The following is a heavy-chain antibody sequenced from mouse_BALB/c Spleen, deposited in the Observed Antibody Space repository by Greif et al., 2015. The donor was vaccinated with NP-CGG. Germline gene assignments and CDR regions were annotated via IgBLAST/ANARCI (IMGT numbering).Heavy chain of an antibody. CDR3: ARSGFTTVVDYAMDY. Sequence: VQLQQSGAELVRPGVSVKISCKGSGYTFTDYAMHWVKQSHAKSLEWIGVISTYYGDASYNQKFKGKATMTVDKSSSTAYMELARLTSEDSAIYYCARSGFTTVVDYAMDYWGQGTSVTVSS. CDR2: ISTYYGDA. J-gene: IGHJ4*01. D-gene: IGHD1-1*01. V-gene: IGHV1S137*01. CDR1: GYTFTDYA.